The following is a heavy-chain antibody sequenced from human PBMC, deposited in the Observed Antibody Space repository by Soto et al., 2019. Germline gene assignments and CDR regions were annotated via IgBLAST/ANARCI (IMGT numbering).Heavy chain of an antibody. CDR1: GGTFSTYA. J-gene: IGHJ4*02. Sequence: QVQLVQSGAEVKKPGSSVKVSCTASGGTFSTYAISWVRQAPGQGLEWMGGIIPIFGTANYAQKFQGRVTVTADESTSTAYMELSSLRSEDTALYYCARDRTAGATATRGFFDYWGQGTLVTVSS. D-gene: IGHD6-13*01. CDR3: ARDRTAGATATRGFFDY. V-gene: IGHV1-69*01. CDR2: IIPIFGTA.